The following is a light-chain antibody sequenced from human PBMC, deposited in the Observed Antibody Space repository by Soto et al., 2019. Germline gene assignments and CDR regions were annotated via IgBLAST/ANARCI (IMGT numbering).Light chain of an antibody. CDR3: QQYDNSPQT. Sequence: EVVLTQSPGTLSLSPGERATVSCRASQSISSSYLAWYQQKPGQAPRLLIYGPSIRAPGTPDRFSVSGSGTDFILTISRLEPEDFEVYYCQQYDNSPQTFGQGTKVDIK. J-gene: IGKJ2*01. CDR1: QSISSSY. V-gene: IGKV3-20*01. CDR2: GPS.